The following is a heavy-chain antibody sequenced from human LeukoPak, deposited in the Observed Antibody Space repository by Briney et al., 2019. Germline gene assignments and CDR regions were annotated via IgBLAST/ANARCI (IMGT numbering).Heavy chain of an antibody. V-gene: IGHV1-69*04. J-gene: IGHJ6*03. CDR3: ARDCSSTSCFYSYYYYMNV. CDR2: IIPILGIA. Sequence: ASVKVSCKASRGTFSSYTISWVRQAPGQGLEWMGRIIPILGIAYYAQKFQGRVTITEDNSSSTAYMALSRPGSEDTAVYYCARDCSSTSCFYSYYYYMNVWGKGTTVTVS. D-gene: IGHD2-2*01. CDR1: RGTFSSYT.